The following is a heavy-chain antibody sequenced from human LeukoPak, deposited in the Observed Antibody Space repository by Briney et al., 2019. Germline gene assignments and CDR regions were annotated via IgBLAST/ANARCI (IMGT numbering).Heavy chain of an antibody. CDR1: GGSISSYY. Sequence: SETLSLTCTVSGGSISSYYWSWIRQPPGKGLEWIGYIYYSGSTNYSPSLKSRVTISVDTSKNQFSLKLSSVTAADTAVYYCARVGFYCGGDCYSLAFDYWGQGTLVTVSS. J-gene: IGHJ4*02. V-gene: IGHV4-59*01. CDR3: ARVGFYCGGDCYSLAFDY. D-gene: IGHD2-21*02. CDR2: IYYSGST.